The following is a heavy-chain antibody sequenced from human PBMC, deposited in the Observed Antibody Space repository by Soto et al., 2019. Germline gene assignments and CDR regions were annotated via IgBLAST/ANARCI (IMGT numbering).Heavy chain of an antibody. CDR3: AKMNYGSGSYHFDY. CDR1: GFTFSSYS. D-gene: IGHD3-10*01. Sequence: VGSLILSCAASGFTFSSYSMSWVRQAPGKGLEWVSAISGSGGNTYYADSVKGRFTISRDNSKNTLYLQMNSLRAEDTAVYYCAKMNYGSGSYHFDYWGQGTLVTVSS. V-gene: IGHV3-23*01. J-gene: IGHJ4*02. CDR2: ISGSGGNT.